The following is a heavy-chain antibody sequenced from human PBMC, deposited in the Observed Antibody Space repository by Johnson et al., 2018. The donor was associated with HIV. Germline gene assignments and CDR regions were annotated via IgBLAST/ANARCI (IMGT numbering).Heavy chain of an antibody. CDR2: IWYDGNNK. Sequence: QVQLVESGGGVVQPGRSLRLSCAASGFTFSSYGMHWVRQAPGKGLEWVAVIWYDGNNKYYADSVKGRFTISRDNSKNTLYLQMNSLRAEDTAVYYCARDQFMSGGYCSGGSCYSQPSGIWGQGTMVTVSS. CDR1: GFTFSSYG. J-gene: IGHJ3*02. D-gene: IGHD2-15*01. CDR3: ARDQFMSGGYCSGGSCYSQPSGI. V-gene: IGHV3-33*01.